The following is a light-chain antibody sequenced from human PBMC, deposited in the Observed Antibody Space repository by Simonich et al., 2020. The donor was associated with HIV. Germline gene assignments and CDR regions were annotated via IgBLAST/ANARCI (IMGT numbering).Light chain of an antibody. CDR2: GAS. J-gene: IGKJ1*01. V-gene: IGKV3-20*01. CDR3: QQYDRSPTWT. CDR1: QSVSSNY. Sequence: EIVLTQSPGTLSLSPGERATLSCRASQSVSSNYLAWYQQNPGQAPRLLIYGASSRATGIPDRFSGSGSGTDFTLTINRLEPEDFAVYYCQQYDRSPTWTFGQGTKVEIK.